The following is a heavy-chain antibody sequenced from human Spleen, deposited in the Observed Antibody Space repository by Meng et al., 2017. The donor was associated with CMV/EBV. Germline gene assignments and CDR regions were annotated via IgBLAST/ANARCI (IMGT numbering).Heavy chain of an antibody. D-gene: IGHD1-1*01. CDR2: ISSSSSYI. Sequence: GGSLRLSCAASGFTFSNYSMNWVRQAPGKGLEWVSSISSSSSYIYYADSVKGRFTISRDNAKNSLYLQMNSLRAEDTAVYYCARPGILEELERAPQRYYYYYYGMDVWGQGTTVTVSS. J-gene: IGHJ6*02. CDR3: ARPGILEELERAPQRYYYYYYGMDV. CDR1: GFTFSNYS. V-gene: IGHV3-21*01.